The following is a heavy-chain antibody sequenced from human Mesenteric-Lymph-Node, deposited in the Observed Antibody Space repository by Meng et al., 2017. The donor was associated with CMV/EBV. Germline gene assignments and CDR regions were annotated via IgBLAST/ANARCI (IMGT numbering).Heavy chain of an antibody. CDR3: ARELLPRSGWFDP. J-gene: IGHJ5*02. D-gene: IGHD2-15*01. CDR2: INHSGST. V-gene: IGHV4-34*01. Sequence: TCAVYGGYFSGYYWSWIRQPPGKGLEWIGDINHSGSTNYNPSLKSRVTISVDTSKNQFSLKLSSVTAADTAVYYCARELLPRSGWFDPWGQGTLVTVSS. CDR1: GGYFSGYY.